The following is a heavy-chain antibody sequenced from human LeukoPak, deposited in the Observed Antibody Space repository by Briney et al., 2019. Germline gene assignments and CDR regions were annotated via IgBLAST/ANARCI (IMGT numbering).Heavy chain of an antibody. J-gene: IGHJ4*02. CDR3: ARVGERIAARRGRFDY. D-gene: IGHD6-6*01. Sequence: SETLSLTCTVSGGPISTSSYYWGWIRQTPGKGLEWIGSIYYRGSTYYKSSLKSRVTISLDTSKNQFSLKLSAVTAADTAVYYCARVGERIAARRGRFDYWGQGTLVTVSS. CDR2: IYYRGST. CDR1: GGPISTSSYY. V-gene: IGHV4-39*07.